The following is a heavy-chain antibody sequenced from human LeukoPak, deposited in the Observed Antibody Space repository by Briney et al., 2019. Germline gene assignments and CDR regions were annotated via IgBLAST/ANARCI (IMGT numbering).Heavy chain of an antibody. Sequence: SVKVSCKXSGGTFSSYAISWVLQAPGQGLEWMGRIIPIFGTANYAQKFQGRVTITADESTSTAYMELSSLRSEDTAVYYCAREPHYDILTGYYTDYWGQGTLVTVSS. D-gene: IGHD3-9*01. CDR1: GGTFSSYA. V-gene: IGHV1-69*13. J-gene: IGHJ4*02. CDR3: AREPHYDILTGYYTDY. CDR2: IIPIFGTA.